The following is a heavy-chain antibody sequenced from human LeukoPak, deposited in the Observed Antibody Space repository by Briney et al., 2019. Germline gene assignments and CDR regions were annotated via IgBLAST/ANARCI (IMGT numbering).Heavy chain of an antibody. V-gene: IGHV3-23*01. Sequence: GGSLRLSCAASGFTFSSYAMSWVRQAPGKGLDWVSAISGSGGSTYYADSVKGRFTISRDNSKNTLYLQMNSLRAEDTAVYYCTKNGIAAAAPLDYWGQGTLVTVSS. CDR3: TKNGIAAAAPLDY. D-gene: IGHD6-13*01. CDR2: ISGSGGST. CDR1: GFTFSSYA. J-gene: IGHJ4*02.